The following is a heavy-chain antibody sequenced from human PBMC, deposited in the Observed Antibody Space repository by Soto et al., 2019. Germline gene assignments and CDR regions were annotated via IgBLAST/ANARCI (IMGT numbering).Heavy chain of an antibody. D-gene: IGHD3-3*01. J-gene: IGHJ1*01. Sequence: QVQLVESGGGLVKPGGSLRLSCAASGFTFSDYYMSWIRQAPGKGLEWVSYISSSGSTIYYADSVKGRFTISRDNAKNSLYLQMNSLRAEDTAVYYCASRYDFWSGYSNAEDFQHWGQGTLVTVSS. V-gene: IGHV3-11*01. CDR1: GFTFSDYY. CDR3: ASRYDFWSGYSNAEDFQH. CDR2: ISSSGSTI.